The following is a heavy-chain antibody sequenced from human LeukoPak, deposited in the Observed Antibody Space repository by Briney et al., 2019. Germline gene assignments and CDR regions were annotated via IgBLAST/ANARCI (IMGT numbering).Heavy chain of an antibody. Sequence: SETLSLTCTVSGGSISSYYWSWIRQPPGKGLEWIGYIYYSGSTNYNPSLKSRVTISVDTSKNQFSLKLSSVTAADTAVYYCARAGENDAFDIWGQGTMVTVSS. J-gene: IGHJ3*02. D-gene: IGHD5-24*01. CDR3: ARAGENDAFDI. CDR2: IYYSGST. CDR1: GGSISSYY. V-gene: IGHV4-59*01.